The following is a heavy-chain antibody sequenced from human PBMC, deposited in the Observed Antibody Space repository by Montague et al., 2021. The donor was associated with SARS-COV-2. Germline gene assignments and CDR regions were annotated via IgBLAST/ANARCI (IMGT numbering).Heavy chain of an antibody. CDR2: ISYSGST. J-gene: IGHJ6*02. CDR3: GLGRGFAVGNHYYYSYGLDV. V-gene: IGHV4-39*07. Sequence: SETLSLPCTVSGGSIRSSSHFWGWFRQPPGQRLEWIGTISYSGSTYYSPSLKSRVIISADTSKNQFSLNLRSVTAADTAVYFCGLGRGFAVGNHYYYSYGLDVWGQGTTVTVSS. CDR1: GGSIRSSSHF. D-gene: IGHD3-10*01.